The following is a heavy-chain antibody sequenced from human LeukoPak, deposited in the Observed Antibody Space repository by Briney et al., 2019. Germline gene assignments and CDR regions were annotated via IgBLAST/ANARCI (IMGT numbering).Heavy chain of an antibody. CDR2: IQYDGSNK. V-gene: IGHV3-30*02. Sequence: GGSLRLSCSASGFTFRNYGMHWVRQAPGKGLEWVTFIQYDGSNKYADSVKGRFTISRDNSKNVLYLQMNSLRAEDTALYYWAKSSSRLDTSSFEYWGQGTLVTVSS. CDR1: GFTFRNYG. D-gene: IGHD5-18*01. CDR3: AKSSSRLDTSSFEY. J-gene: IGHJ4*02.